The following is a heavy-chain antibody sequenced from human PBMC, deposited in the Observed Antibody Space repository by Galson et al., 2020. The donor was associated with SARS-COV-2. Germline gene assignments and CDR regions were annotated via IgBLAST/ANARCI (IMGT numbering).Heavy chain of an antibody. J-gene: IGHJ4*02. CDR1: GSTFSDAW. Sequence: GGSLRLSCAASGSTFSDAWMNWVRQAPGKGLEWVGRIKSNGAGGTTDYAAPVRGRFTISRDDSTNTLYLQMNSLLAEDTALYYCTADPPTGSPLIAYGGQGTLVPVSA. CDR3: TADPPTGSPLIAY. V-gene: IGHV3-15*05. CDR2: IKSNGAGGTT. D-gene: IGHD1-26*01.